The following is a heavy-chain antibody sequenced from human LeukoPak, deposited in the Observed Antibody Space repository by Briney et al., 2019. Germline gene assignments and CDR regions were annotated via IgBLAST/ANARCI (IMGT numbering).Heavy chain of an antibody. J-gene: IGHJ4*02. CDR1: GFTFSSYA. Sequence: GGSLRLSCAVSGFTFSSYAMHWVRQAPGKGLEWVAVISYDGSNKYYADSVKGRFTISRDNSKNTLYLQMNSLRAEDTAVYYCARETRVRWTDYWGQGILVTVSS. V-gene: IGHV3-30*04. CDR2: ISYDGSNK. D-gene: IGHD5-24*01. CDR3: ARETRVRWTDY.